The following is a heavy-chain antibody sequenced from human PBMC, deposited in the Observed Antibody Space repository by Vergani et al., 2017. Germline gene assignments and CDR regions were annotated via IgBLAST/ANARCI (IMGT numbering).Heavy chain of an antibody. CDR1: GGSITSGSFY. Sequence: QVQLHESGPGLVKPSQTLSLTCTVSGGSITSGSFYWSWIRQPAGKGLEWIGRIHSSGTTNYNTSLKSRVTLSVDTSKNQLSLRMTSVTAADTAVYYCARDSWTSELRGVYWFDTWVQGTLVSVSS. D-gene: IGHD3-10*01. CDR2: IHSSGTT. J-gene: IGHJ5*02. CDR3: ARDSWTSELRGVYWFDT. V-gene: IGHV4-61*02.